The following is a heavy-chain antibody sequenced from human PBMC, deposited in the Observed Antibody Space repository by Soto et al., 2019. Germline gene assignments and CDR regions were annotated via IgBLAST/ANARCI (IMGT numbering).Heavy chain of an antibody. Sequence: EVQLVESGGGLVKPGGSLRLSCAASGLTFSNAWMSWVRQAPGKGLEWVGRIKSRKNGGTTDYAAAVKGRFTISRGDSKDTVYLEMNSLKIEEAAVYYCGTGDAFDIWGQGTMVTVSS. V-gene: IGHV3-15*01. D-gene: IGHD7-27*01. CDR1: GLTFSNAW. J-gene: IGHJ3*02. CDR3: GTGDAFDI. CDR2: IKSRKNGGTT.